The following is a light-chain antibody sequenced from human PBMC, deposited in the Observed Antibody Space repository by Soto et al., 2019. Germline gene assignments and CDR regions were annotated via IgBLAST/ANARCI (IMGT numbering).Light chain of an antibody. CDR1: QSISSW. CDR2: EAS. CDR3: QQYTNYPWT. V-gene: IGKV1-5*03. J-gene: IGKJ1*01. Sequence: VHMTHSPSTLSASVVYRATITCLASQSISSWLAWFQQKPGKAPNLLIFEASKLVSGVPSRISGSGSGTEFTLTISSLQPDDFATYYCQQYTNYPWTFGQGTKVDIK.